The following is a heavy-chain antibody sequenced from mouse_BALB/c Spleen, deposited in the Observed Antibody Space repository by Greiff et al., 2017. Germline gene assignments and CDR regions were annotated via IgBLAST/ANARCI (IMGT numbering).Heavy chain of an antibody. CDR1: GYSFTGYY. CDR3: AREGDGSSHYYAMDY. J-gene: IGHJ4*01. D-gene: IGHD1-1*01. Sequence: EVKLMESGPELVKPGASVKISCKASGYSFTGYYMHWVKQSHVKSLEWIGRINPYNGATSYNQNFKDKASLTVDKSSSTAYMELHSLTSEDSAVYYCAREGDGSSHYYAMDYWGQGTSVTVSS. V-gene: IGHV1-31*01. CDR2: INPYNGAT.